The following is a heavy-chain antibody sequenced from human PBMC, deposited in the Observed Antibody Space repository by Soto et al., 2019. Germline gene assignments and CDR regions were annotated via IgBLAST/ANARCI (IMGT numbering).Heavy chain of an antibody. Sequence: QLQLQESGSGLVKTSETLSLTCTVSGASISYGGFSWSWIRQSPGKGLEWIGYISYLESNYFQPSFKSRLSMSIDRTRNQFSLKLSTVTAADMAVYYCARGGGYDSFDYWGQGVLVTVSS. CDR2: ISYLESN. V-gene: IGHV4-30-2*06. CDR3: ARGGGYDSFDY. CDR1: GASISYGGFS. J-gene: IGHJ4*02. D-gene: IGHD5-12*01.